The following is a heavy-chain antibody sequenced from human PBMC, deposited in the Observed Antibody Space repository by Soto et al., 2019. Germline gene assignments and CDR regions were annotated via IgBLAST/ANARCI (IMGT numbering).Heavy chain of an antibody. CDR3: ARSYYDSSASYASYGMDV. J-gene: IGHJ6*02. V-gene: IGHV1-3*01. CDR2: INAGNGNT. D-gene: IGHD3-22*01. Sequence: GASVKVSCKASGYTFTSYAMHWVRQAPGQRLEWMGWINAGNGNTKYSQKFQGRVTITRDTSASTAYMELSSLRSEDTAVYYCARSYYDSSASYASYGMDVWGQGTTVTVSS. CDR1: GYTFTSYA.